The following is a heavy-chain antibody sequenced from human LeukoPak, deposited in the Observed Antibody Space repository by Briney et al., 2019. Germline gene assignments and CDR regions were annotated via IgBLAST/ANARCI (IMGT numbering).Heavy chain of an antibody. CDR1: GFTFSNHW. CDR2: IDGGGSST. Sequence: GGSLRLSCAASGFTFSNHWMHWVRQVPGKGLVWVSRIDGGGSSTSYADSVKGRFSISRDNAKTTLYLQMNSLRAEDTAVYYCAKGGGYSYGSPNYYYYGMDVWGQGTTVTVSS. V-gene: IGHV3-74*01. J-gene: IGHJ6*02. CDR3: AKGGGYSYGSPNYYYYGMDV. D-gene: IGHD5-18*01.